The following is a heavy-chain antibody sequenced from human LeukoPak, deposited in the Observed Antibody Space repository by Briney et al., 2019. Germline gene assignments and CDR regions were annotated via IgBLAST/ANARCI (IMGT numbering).Heavy chain of an antibody. D-gene: IGHD3-10*01. V-gene: IGHV1-8*01. J-gene: IGHJ4*02. Sequence: ASVRVSCQASGYTFANYDINWVRQAPGQGLEYMGWVTPRTGNTGWTRNFQGRVTMTRDSSLSTAYMELNSLTSDDTAVYFCARDDGSAYSIFDSWGQGTLVTVSS. CDR2: VTPRTGNT. CDR1: GYTFANYD. CDR3: ARDDGSAYSIFDS.